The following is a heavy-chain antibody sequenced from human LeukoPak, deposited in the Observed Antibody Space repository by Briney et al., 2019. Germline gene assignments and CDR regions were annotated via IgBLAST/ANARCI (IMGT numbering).Heavy chain of an antibody. CDR3: AKVLGASDNGGLGY. D-gene: IGHD1-26*01. CDR1: GITFSDYS. CDR2: ISSRSSYI. J-gene: IGHJ4*02. Sequence: KPGGSLRLSCAASGITFSDYSMNWVRQAPGKGLEWVSSISSRSSYIYYANSVKGRFIISRDNAKNSLYLQMNSLRAEDTALYYCAKVLGASDNGGLGYWGQGTLVTVSS. V-gene: IGHV3-21*01.